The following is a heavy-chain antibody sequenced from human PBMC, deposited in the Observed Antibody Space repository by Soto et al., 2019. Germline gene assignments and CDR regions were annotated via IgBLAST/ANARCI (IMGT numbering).Heavy chain of an antibody. CDR1: GFTFSSYA. V-gene: IGHV3-23*01. CDR2: ISGSGGST. CDR3: AKAPPSTTIVVVTPYYFDY. D-gene: IGHD3-22*01. J-gene: IGHJ4*02. Sequence: PGGSLRLSCAASGFTFSSYAMSWVRQAPGKGLEWVSAISGSGGSTYYADSVKGRFTISRDNSKNTLYLQMNSLRAEDTAVYYCAKAPPSTTIVVVTPYYFDYWGQGTLVTVSS.